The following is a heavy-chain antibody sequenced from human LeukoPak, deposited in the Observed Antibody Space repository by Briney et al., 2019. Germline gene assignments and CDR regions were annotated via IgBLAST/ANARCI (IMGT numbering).Heavy chain of an antibody. D-gene: IGHD6-6*01. V-gene: IGHV1-2*06. CDR2: INPNSGGT. J-gene: IGHJ3*02. CDR1: GYTFTGYY. Sequence: ASVKVSCKASGYTFTGYYMHWVRQAPGQGLEWMGRINPNSGGTNYAQKFQGRVTVTRDTSISTAYMELSRLRSDDTAVYYRAREAAARPGAFDIWGQGTMVTVSS. CDR3: AREAAARPGAFDI.